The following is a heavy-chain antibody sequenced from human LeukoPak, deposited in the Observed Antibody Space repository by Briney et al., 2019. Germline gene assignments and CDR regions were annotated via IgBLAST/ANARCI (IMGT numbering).Heavy chain of an antibody. D-gene: IGHD4/OR15-4a*01. CDR2: IVVGSGNT. CDR1: GCSFATSA. CDR3: ARSRYGEGYFDY. Sequence: VASVKVSCKASGCSFATSAVQWVRQARGQRLEWIGWIVVGSGNTNYAQKFRERVTITRDTSTSTAYLELSRLRSDDTAVYYCARSRYGEGYFDYWGQGTLVTVSS. J-gene: IGHJ4*02. V-gene: IGHV1-58*01.